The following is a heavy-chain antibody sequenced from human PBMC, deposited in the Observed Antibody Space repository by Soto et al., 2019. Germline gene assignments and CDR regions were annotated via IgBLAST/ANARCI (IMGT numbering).Heavy chain of an antibody. CDR2: VYNSGST. CDR3: ARVVVAAKGGWFDP. V-gene: IGHV4-30-2*01. Sequence: QLQLQESGSGLVKPSQTLSLTCAVSGGSISSGDYSWSWIRQPPGKGREWIGYVYNSGSTYYNPSLKSRVTISVDKSKNQFSLKLSSVTAADTAVYYCARVVVAAKGGWFDPWGQGTLVTVSS. J-gene: IGHJ5*02. CDR1: GGSISSGDYS. D-gene: IGHD2-15*01.